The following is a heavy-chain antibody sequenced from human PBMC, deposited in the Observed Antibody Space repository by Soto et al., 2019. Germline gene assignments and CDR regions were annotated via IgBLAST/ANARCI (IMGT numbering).Heavy chain of an antibody. V-gene: IGHV1-69*13. CDR1: GGTFSSYA. Sequence: ASVKVSCKASGGTFSSYAISWVRQAPGQGPEWMGGIIPIFGTANYAQKFQGRVTITADESTSTAYMELSSLRSEDTAVYYCARAKGIPYSSGWYPGWFDPWGQGTLVNVSS. D-gene: IGHD6-19*01. CDR2: IIPIFGTA. J-gene: IGHJ5*02. CDR3: ARAKGIPYSSGWYPGWFDP.